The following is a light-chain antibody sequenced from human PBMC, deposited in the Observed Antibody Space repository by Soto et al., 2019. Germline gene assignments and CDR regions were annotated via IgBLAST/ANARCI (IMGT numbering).Light chain of an antibody. V-gene: IGKV1-5*01. CDR1: ESVTRR. J-gene: IGKJ1*01. CDR3: QQYKGYSTWT. CDR2: DGA. Sequence: DIQMTQSPSTLSASVGDRVIITCRASESVTRRLAWYQQRPGEAPKVLIWDGATLHSGGPSRFSGSGSGTEFTLTISSLQPEDFATYYCQQYKGYSTWTFGQGTKVDIK.